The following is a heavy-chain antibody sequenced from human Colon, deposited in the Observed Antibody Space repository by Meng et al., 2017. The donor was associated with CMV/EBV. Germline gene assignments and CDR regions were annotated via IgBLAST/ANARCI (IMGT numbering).Heavy chain of an antibody. J-gene: IGHJ4*02. D-gene: IGHD5-18*01. CDR2: VFYRGNF. CDR3: ARLRTTCHTDFDS. CDR1: GGLVSSGSYY. V-gene: IGHV4-61*01. Sequence: SGGLVSSGSYYWSWIRQPPGKGLEWIGNVFYRGNFHYNPSFRSRLTMSVDTSKNQFSLRLTSVTAADTAVYFCARLRTTCHTDFDSWGPGSLVTVSS.